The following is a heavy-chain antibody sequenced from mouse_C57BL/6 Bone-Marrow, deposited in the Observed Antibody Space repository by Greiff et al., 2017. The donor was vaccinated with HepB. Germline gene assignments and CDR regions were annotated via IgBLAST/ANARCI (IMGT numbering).Heavy chain of an antibody. V-gene: IGHV1-61*01. CDR1: GYTFTSYW. J-gene: IGHJ4*01. Sequence: QVQLQQPGAELVRPGSSVKLSCKASGYTFTSYWMDWVKQRPGQGLEWIGNIYPSDSETHYNQKFKDKATLTVDKSSSTADMQLSSLTSEDSAVYYCARKGITTVVKDYAMDYWGQGTSVTVSS. D-gene: IGHD1-1*01. CDR2: IYPSDSET. CDR3: ARKGITTVVKDYAMDY.